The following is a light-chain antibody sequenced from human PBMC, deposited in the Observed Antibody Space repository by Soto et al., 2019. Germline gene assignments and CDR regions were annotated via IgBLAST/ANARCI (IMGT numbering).Light chain of an antibody. CDR3: QQYGNFPYT. CDR2: GAS. V-gene: IGKV3-20*01. Sequence: EIVLTQSPGTLSLSPGERATLSCRASQSVPSDWLAWYRHKPGQAPRLLIYGASSRATGVPDRVSGSGSGTAFTLTINRLEPEDFAVYYGQQYGNFPYTFGQGTKLEIK. CDR1: QSVPSDW. J-gene: IGKJ2*01.